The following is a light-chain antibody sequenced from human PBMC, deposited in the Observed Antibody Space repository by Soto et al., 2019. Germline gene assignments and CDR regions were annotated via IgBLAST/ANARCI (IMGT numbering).Light chain of an antibody. CDR1: QTVATN. CDR2: HAS. J-gene: IGKJ1*01. CDR3: QQYNQWPPWT. Sequence: EIVMTQSPATLSVSPGERGTLSCRASQTVATNLAWYQQKPGQAPRLLIYHASTWATGIPARFSGSGSGTEFTLTISSLQSEDFAAYYCQQYNQWPPWTFGQGTKVDIK. V-gene: IGKV3D-15*01.